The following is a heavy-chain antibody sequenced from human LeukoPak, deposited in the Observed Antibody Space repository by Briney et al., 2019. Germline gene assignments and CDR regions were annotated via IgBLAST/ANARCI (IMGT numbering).Heavy chain of an antibody. J-gene: IGHJ6*02. D-gene: IGHD3-9*01. CDR1: GFTFSSYS. V-gene: IGHV3-48*04. Sequence: PGGSLRLSCAASGFTFSSYSMNWVRQAPGKGLEWVSYISSSSSTTYYADSVKGRFTISRDNAKNSLYLQMNSLRAEDTAVYYCARDFFSCAAECYDILTGLYLRGMDVWGQGTTVTVSS. CDR2: ISSSSSTT. CDR3: ARDFFSCAAECYDILTGLYLRGMDV.